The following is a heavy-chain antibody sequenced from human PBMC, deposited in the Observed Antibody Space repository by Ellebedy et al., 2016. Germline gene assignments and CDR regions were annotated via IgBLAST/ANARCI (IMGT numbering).Heavy chain of an antibody. D-gene: IGHD3-3*02. J-gene: IGHJ4*02. CDR3: ATSLAYLAEGPY. CDR1: GDSITNNYYY. Sequence: SETLSLTCTVSGDSITNNYYYWGWVRQPPGKGLEWIGSIHHDGRTYYNPSLKSRVTFSVDASKNQYSLRLRSVTAADTAVYYCATSLAYLAEGPYWGQGIVVTVSS. V-gene: IGHV4-39*01. CDR2: IHHDGRT.